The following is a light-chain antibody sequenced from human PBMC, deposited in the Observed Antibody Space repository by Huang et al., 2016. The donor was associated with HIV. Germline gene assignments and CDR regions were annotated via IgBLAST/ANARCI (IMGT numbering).Light chain of an antibody. CDR3: QQLNSYPPT. CDR1: QGICSY. Sequence: IQLTQSPSSLSASVGNRVTITCRASQGICSYLAWYQQKPGKAPKLRLYAASTLQSGVPSRFSCSGSETDFTLPIISLQPEDFATYYCQQLNSYPPTFGPGTKVDIK. J-gene: IGKJ3*01. CDR2: AAS. V-gene: IGKV1-9*01.